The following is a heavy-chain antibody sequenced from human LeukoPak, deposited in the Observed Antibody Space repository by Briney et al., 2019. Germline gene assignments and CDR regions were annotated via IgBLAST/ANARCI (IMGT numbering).Heavy chain of an antibody. D-gene: IGHD5/OR15-5a*01. CDR3: AGRPSSTIP. Sequence: PGGSLRLSCAASGFTFSSFWMGWVRQAPGKGLGWVANINQDGSEKYCVDSVKGRFTISRDNAKNSLYLQMNSLRAEDTAVYYCAGRPSSTIPWGQGTLVTVSS. V-gene: IGHV3-7*01. CDR2: INQDGSEK. J-gene: IGHJ4*02. CDR1: GFTFSSFW.